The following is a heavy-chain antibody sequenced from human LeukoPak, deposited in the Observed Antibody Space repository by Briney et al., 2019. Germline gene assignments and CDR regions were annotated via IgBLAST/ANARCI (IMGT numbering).Heavy chain of an antibody. CDR2: ISSGSTI. J-gene: IGHJ4*02. D-gene: IGHD6-19*01. CDR3: ARESIAVAGAPFDY. Sequence: GGSLRLSCAASGFTFSSYSMNWVRQAPGKGPEWVSYISSGSTIYDADSVKGRFTISGDNAKNSLYLQMNSLRAEDTAVYYCARESIAVAGAPFDYWGQGTLVTVSS. CDR1: GFTFSSYS. V-gene: IGHV3-48*04.